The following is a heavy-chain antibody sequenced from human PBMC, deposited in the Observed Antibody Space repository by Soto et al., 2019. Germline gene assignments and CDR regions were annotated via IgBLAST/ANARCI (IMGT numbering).Heavy chain of an antibody. J-gene: IGHJ5*02. D-gene: IGHD3-3*01. CDR3: ARDRRITIFGVDLDPPS. CDR2: IWYDGSNK. Sequence: PGGSLRLSCAASGFTFSSYGMHWVRQAPGKGLEWVAVIWYDGSNKYYADSVKGRFTISRDNSKNTLYLQMNSLRAEDTAVYYCARDRRITIFGVDLDPPSWGQGTLVTVSS. V-gene: IGHV3-33*01. CDR1: GFTFSSYG.